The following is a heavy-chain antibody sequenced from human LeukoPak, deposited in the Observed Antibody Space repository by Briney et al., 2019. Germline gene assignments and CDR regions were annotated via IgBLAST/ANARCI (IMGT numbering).Heavy chain of an antibody. CDR1: GGSISNTNW. Sequence: SDTLSLTCGVSGGSISNTNWWTWVRQAPGKGLEWIGEVNLQGCTNYNPSLKSRVAISVDKSENHISVNQTSVTGADTAVYYCAREGGPYRPLDYSGQGTLVTVAS. CDR2: VNLQGCT. CDR3: AREGGPYRPLDY. V-gene: IGHV4-4*02. J-gene: IGHJ4*02.